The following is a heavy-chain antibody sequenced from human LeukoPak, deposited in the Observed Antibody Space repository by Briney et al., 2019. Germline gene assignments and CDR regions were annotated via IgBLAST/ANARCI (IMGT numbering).Heavy chain of an antibody. V-gene: IGHV4-61*01. CDR2: IYYSGST. J-gene: IGHJ4*02. CDR1: GGSVSSGSYY. CDR3: AGESSGWYYFDY. D-gene: IGHD6-19*01. Sequence: SETLSLTCTVSGGSVSSGSYYWRWIRQPPGKGLEWIGYIYYSGSTNYNPSLKSRVTISVDTSKNQFSLKLSSVTAADTAVYYCAGESSGWYYFDYWGQGTLVTVSS.